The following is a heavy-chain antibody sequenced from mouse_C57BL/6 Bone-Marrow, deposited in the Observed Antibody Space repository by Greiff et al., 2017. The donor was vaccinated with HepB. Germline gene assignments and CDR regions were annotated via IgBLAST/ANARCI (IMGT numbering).Heavy chain of an antibody. Sequence: EVQLVESGGDLVKPGGSLKLSCAASGFTFSSYGMSWVRQTPDKRLEWVATISSGGSYTYYPDSVKGRFTISRDNAKNTLYLQMSSLKSEDTAMYYCARQILITTVVAPFAYWGQGTLVTVSA. CDR3: ARQILITTVVAPFAY. V-gene: IGHV5-6*01. D-gene: IGHD1-1*01. CDR1: GFTFSSYG. J-gene: IGHJ3*01. CDR2: ISSGGSYT.